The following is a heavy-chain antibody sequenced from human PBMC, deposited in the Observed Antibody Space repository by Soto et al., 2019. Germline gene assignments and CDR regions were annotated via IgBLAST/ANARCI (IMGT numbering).Heavy chain of an antibody. D-gene: IGHD3-3*01. CDR2: INHSGST. J-gene: IGHJ4*02. CDR3: ARHARGNVVFGIVIIRGLDS. Sequence: QVQLQQWGAGLLKPSETLSLTCAVYGGSFSGYFWSWVRQPPGKGLEWIGEINHSGSTTYNPSLKSRVTISVDTSKNQFSLKLSSVTAADTAVYYCARHARGNVVFGIVIIRGLDSWGQGTLVTVSS. CDR1: GGSFSGYF. V-gene: IGHV4-34*01.